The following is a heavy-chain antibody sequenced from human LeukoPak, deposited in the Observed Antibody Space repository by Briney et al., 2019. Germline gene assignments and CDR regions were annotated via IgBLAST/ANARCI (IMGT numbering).Heavy chain of an antibody. V-gene: IGHV1-69*13. CDR2: IIPIFGTA. Sequence: ASVKVSCKASGGTFSSYAISWVRQAPGQGLEWMGGIIPIFGTANYAQKFQGRVTITADESTSTAYMELSSLRSEDTAVYYCARGFDYYDSSGHFTLDYWGQGTLVTVSS. CDR3: ARGFDYYDSSGHFTLDY. D-gene: IGHD3-22*01. CDR1: GGTFSSYA. J-gene: IGHJ4*02.